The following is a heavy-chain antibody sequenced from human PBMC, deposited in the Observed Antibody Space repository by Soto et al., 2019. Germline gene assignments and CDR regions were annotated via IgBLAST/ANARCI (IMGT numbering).Heavy chain of an antibody. CDR2: FYYSGST. J-gene: IGHJ4*02. CDR3: ARRCGRRFDY. V-gene: IGHV4-39*01. Sequence: PSETLSLSCTVSGGSISSGPYSWGWIRQPPGKGLEWIGIFYYSGSTNYNPSLESRVTISVDTSKNQFSLKVSSVTAADTAVYYCARRCGRRFDYWGQGTLVTVSS. D-gene: IGHD2-15*01. CDR1: GGSISSGPYS.